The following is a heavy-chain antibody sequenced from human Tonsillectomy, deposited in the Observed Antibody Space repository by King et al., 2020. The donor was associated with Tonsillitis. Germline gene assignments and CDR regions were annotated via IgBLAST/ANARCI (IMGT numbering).Heavy chain of an antibody. D-gene: IGHD3-22*01. J-gene: IGHJ4*02. V-gene: IGHV5-51*01. CDR1: GFIFGNYW. CDR3: ARHPYDRTDSFDPHFAH. CDR2: ISPSDFET. Sequence: VQLVESGAEVKKPGESLKISCAGSGFIFGNYWIGWVRQVPGKGLEWIGIISPSDFETRYSPSFQGQVTISADKSTNTAHLQWTRLKVSDTAIYYCARHPYDRTDSFDPHFAHWGRGTLVTVSS.